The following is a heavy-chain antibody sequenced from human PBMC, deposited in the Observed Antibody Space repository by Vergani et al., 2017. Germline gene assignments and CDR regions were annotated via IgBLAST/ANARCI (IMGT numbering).Heavy chain of an antibody. Sequence: VQLVQSGAEVKKPGATVKISCKVSGYTFTDYYMHWVQQAPGQGLEWMGGIIPIFGTANYAQKFQGRVTITADESTSTAYMELSSLRSEDTAVYYCASIVSHSGRAWFYFDYWGQGTLVTVSS. CDR2: IIPIFGTA. CDR3: ASIVSHSGRAWFYFDY. V-gene: IGHV1-69*13. D-gene: IGHD2/OR15-2a*01. J-gene: IGHJ4*02. CDR1: GYTFTDYY.